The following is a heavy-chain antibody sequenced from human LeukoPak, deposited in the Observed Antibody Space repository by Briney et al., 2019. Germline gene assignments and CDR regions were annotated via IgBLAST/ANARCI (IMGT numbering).Heavy chain of an antibody. V-gene: IGHV4-39*07. CDR1: SGSVSNSHYY. J-gene: IGHJ5*02. D-gene: IGHD5-24*01. CDR2: IFYSGNT. CDR3: AREGDGLDP. Sequence: MPSETLSLTCTVSSGSVSNSHYYWAWVRQPPGKGLEWLGSIFYSGNTHYNPSLKSPVTISIDTSKNQFSLKLSSVTAADTAVYYCAREGDGLDPWGQGTLVTVSS.